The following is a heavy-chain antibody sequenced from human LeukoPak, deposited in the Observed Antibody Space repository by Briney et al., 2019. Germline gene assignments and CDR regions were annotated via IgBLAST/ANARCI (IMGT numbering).Heavy chain of an antibody. D-gene: IGHD3-22*01. CDR1: GYTLTELS. CDR3: ATGYYDSSGPGGYY. Sequence: ASVKVSCKVSGYTLTELSMHWVRQAPGKGLEWMGGFDPEDGETIYAQKFQGRVTRTEDTSTDTAYMELSSLRSEDTAVYYCATGYYDSSGPGGYYWGQGTLVTVSS. CDR2: FDPEDGET. J-gene: IGHJ4*02. V-gene: IGHV1-24*01.